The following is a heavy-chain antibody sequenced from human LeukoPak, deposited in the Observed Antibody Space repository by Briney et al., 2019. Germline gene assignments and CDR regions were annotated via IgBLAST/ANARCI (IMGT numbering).Heavy chain of an antibody. J-gene: IGHJ4*02. CDR2: ISGSGGST. CDR1: GFTFSSYT. CDR3: AKDYDFWSGSPPLDY. V-gene: IGHV3-23*01. D-gene: IGHD3-3*01. Sequence: GGSLRLSCAASGFTFSSYTMSWVRQAPGKGLEWVSAISGSGGSTYYADSVKGRFTISRDNSKNTLYLQMNSLRAEDTAVYYCAKDYDFWSGSPPLDYWGQGTLVTVSS.